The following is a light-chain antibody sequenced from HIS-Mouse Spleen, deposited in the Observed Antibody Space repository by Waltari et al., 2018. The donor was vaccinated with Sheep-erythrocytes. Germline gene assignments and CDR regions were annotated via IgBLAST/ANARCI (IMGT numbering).Light chain of an antibody. J-gene: IGKJ3*01. V-gene: IGKV3-20*01. Sequence: DIVLTQSPGTLSLSPGERATLSCRASQSVSSSYLAWYQQKPGQATRLLIYGASSRATGIPDRCSGSGSGTDFTLTISRLEPEDVAVYYCQQYGSSPFTFGPGTKVDIK. CDR1: QSVSSSY. CDR3: QQYGSSPFT. CDR2: GAS.